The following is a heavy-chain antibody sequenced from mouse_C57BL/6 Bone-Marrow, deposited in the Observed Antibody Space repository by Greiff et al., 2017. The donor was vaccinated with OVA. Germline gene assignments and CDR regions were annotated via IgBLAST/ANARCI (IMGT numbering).Heavy chain of an antibody. CDR3: ARALTVYYFDY. D-gene: IGHD4-1*01. J-gene: IGHJ2*01. Sequence: EVQGVESGGGLVKPGGSLKLSCAASGFTFSSYAMSWVRQTPEKRLEWVATISDGGSYTYYPDNVKGRFTISRDNAKNNLYLQMSHLKSEDTAMYYCARALTVYYFDYWGQGTTLTVSS. V-gene: IGHV5-4*01. CDR1: GFTFSSYA. CDR2: ISDGGSYT.